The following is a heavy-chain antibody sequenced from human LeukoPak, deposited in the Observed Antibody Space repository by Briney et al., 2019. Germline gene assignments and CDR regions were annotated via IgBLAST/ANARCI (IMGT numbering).Heavy chain of an antibody. CDR1: GFTFSSYG. CDR3: VRVGPTDLAYCGGDCYSGGWFDP. V-gene: IGHV3-30*03. D-gene: IGHD2-21*02. CDR2: ISYDGSNK. J-gene: IGHJ5*02. Sequence: PGGSLRLSCAASGFTFSSYGMHWVRQAPGKGLEWVAVISYDGSNKYYADSVKGRFTISRDNSKNTLYLQMNSLRAEDTAVYYCVRVGPTDLAYCGGDCYSGGWFDPWGQGTLVTVSS.